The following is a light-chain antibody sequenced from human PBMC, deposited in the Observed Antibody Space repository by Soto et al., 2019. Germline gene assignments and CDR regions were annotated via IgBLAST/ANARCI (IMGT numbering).Light chain of an antibody. CDR2: WAS. CDR1: QSVLYSSNNKNY. J-gene: IGKJ1*01. CDR3: QQYYTTPWT. Sequence: DIVRTQSPDSLAVSLGERATINCKSSQSVLYSSNNKNYLAWYQQKPGQPPKALIYWASTRESGVPDRFSGSGSGPDVTLTISSLQAEDVAVYYCQQYYTTPWTFGQGTKVEIK. V-gene: IGKV4-1*01.